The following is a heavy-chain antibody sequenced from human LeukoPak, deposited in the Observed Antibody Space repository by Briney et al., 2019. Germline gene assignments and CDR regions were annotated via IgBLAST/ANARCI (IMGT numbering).Heavy chain of an antibody. CDR2: IIPIFGTA. Sequence: ASVKVSCKASGGTFSSYAISWVRQAPGQGREWMGGIIPIFGTANYAQKFQGRVTITTDESTSTAYMELSSLRSEDTAVYYCAVQGRYCSGGSCYYFDYWGQGTLVTVPS. CDR3: AVQGRYCSGGSCYYFDY. D-gene: IGHD2-15*01. CDR1: GGTFSSYA. J-gene: IGHJ4*02. V-gene: IGHV1-69*05.